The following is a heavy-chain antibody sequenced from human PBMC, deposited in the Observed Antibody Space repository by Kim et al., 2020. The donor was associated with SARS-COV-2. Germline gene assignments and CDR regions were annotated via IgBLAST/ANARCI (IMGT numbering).Heavy chain of an antibody. J-gene: IGHJ6*02. Sequence: GGSLRLSCAASGFTFSSYEINWVRQAPGKGLEWVSYISSGAGTIYYADSVKGRFTISRDNAKKSLYLQMNSLRGEDTAVYYCARRGSRGYSFYYGRDVWGPGTTVTVSS. CDR1: GFTFSSYE. V-gene: IGHV3-48*03. D-gene: IGHD1-1*01. CDR3: ARRGSRGYSFYYGRDV. CDR2: ISSGAGTI.